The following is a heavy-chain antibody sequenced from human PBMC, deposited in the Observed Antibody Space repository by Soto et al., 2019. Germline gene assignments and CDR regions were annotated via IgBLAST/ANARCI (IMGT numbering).Heavy chain of an antibody. D-gene: IGHD2-2*01. CDR3: ARGQRGYCSSTSCCIRGVGYYYYYGMDV. Sequence: GASVKVSCKASGYTFTGYYMHWVRQAPGQGLEWMGWINPNSGGTNYAQKFQGWVTMTRDTSISTAYMELSRLRSDDTAVYYCARGQRGYCSSTSCCIRGVGYYYYYGMDVWGQGTTVTVSS. V-gene: IGHV1-2*04. CDR2: INPNSGGT. CDR1: GYTFTGYY. J-gene: IGHJ6*02.